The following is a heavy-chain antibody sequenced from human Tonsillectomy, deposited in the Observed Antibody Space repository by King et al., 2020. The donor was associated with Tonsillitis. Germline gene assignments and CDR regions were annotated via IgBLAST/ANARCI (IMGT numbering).Heavy chain of an antibody. J-gene: IGHJ3*02. D-gene: IGHD4-23*01. V-gene: IGHV3-64D*06. CDR3: VKFGGNENDAFDI. CDR2: ISSNGGST. Sequence: VQLVESGGGLVQPGGSLRLSCSASGFTFSSYATHWVRQAPGKGLEYVSAISSNGGSTYYADSVKGRFTISRDNSKNTLYLQMSSLRAEDTAVYYCVKFGGNENDAFDIWGQGTMVTVSS. CDR1: GFTFSSYA.